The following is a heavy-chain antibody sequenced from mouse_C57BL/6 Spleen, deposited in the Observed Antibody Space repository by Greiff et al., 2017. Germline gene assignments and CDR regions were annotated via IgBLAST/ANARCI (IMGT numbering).Heavy chain of an antibody. J-gene: IGHJ3*01. CDR2: IWSGGST. V-gene: IGHV2-2*01. CDR1: GFSLTSYG. CDR3: ARPEGSNYDTFAY. D-gene: IGHD2-5*01. Sequence: VMLVESGPGLVQPSQSLSITCTVSGFSLTSYGVHWVRQSPGKGLEWLGVIWSGGSTDYNAAFISRLSISKDNSKSQVFFKMNSRQADDTAIYYCARPEGSNYDTFAYWGQGTLVTVSA.